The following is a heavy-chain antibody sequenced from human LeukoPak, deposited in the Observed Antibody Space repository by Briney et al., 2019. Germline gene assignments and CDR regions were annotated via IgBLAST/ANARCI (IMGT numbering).Heavy chain of an antibody. J-gene: IGHJ5*02. CDR2: IYHSGST. CDR1: GYSISSGFY. CDR3: ARDQYYDSKGWFDP. D-gene: IGHD3-16*01. V-gene: IGHV4-38-2*02. Sequence: SETLSLTCTVSGYSISSGFYWGWIRQPPGKGLEWIGSIYHSGSTYYNPSLKSRVTISLDTSKNQFSLKLSSVTAADTAVYYCARDQYYDSKGWFDPWGQGTLVTVSS.